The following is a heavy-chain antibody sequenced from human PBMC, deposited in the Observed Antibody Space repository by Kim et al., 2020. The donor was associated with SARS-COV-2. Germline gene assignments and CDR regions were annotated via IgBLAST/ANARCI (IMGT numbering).Heavy chain of an antibody. CDR3: AKAGGSGSYSCDY. V-gene: IGHV3-23*01. Sequence: ADSVKGRFTISRENSKSRLYLQMNSLRAEDTAVYYCAKAGGSGSYSCDYWGQGTLVTGSS. D-gene: IGHD3-10*01. J-gene: IGHJ4*02.